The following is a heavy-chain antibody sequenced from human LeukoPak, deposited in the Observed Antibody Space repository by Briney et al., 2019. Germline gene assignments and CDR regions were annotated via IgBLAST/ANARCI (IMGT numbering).Heavy chain of an antibody. D-gene: IGHD3-3*01. V-gene: IGHV3-21*01. J-gene: IGHJ5*02. Sequence: GGSLRLSCAASGFTFSSYSMNWVRQAPGKGLEWVSSISSSSSYIYYADSVKGRFTISRDNAKNSLYLQMNSLRAEDTAVYYCAAAYDFWSGYYPGCWFDPWGQGTPVTVSS. CDR2: ISSSSSYI. CDR1: GFTFSSYS. CDR3: AAAYDFWSGYYPGCWFDP.